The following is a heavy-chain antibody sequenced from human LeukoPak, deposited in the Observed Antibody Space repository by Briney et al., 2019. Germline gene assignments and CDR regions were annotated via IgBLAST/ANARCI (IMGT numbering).Heavy chain of an antibody. V-gene: IGHV4-34*01. Sequence: PSETLSLTCAVYGGSFSGYYWSWIRQPPGKGLEWIGEINHSGSTNYNPSLKSRVTISVDTSKNQFSLKLSSVTAADTAVYYCARKVSRRRGRNAFDIWGQGTMVTVSS. D-gene: IGHD2/OR15-2a*01. J-gene: IGHJ3*02. CDR2: INHSGST. CDR1: GGSFSGYY. CDR3: ARKVSRRRGRNAFDI.